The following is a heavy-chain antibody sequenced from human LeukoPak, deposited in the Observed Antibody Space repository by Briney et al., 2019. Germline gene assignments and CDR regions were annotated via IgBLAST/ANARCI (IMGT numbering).Heavy chain of an antibody. CDR1: GYTFSIYG. Sequence: GASVKVSCKASGYTFSIYGFSWVRQAPRQGLEWMGWISVYNGNTNYAQKFQGRVTMTTDTSTSTAHMELRSLRPDDTAVYYCARQGYSGHSQGAADYWGQGTLVTVSS. CDR3: ARQGYSGHSQGAADY. V-gene: IGHV1-18*01. CDR2: ISVYNGNT. J-gene: IGHJ4*02. D-gene: IGHD4-23*01.